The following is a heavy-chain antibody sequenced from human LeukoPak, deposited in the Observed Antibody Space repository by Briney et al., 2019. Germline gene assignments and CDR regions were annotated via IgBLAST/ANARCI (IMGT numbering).Heavy chain of an antibody. J-gene: IGHJ4*02. Sequence: KVSCKASGGTFSSYAISWVRQAPGQGLEWMGRIIPILGIANYAQKFQGRVTITADKSTSTAYMELSSLRSDDTAVYYCARLLAEGNYWGQGTLVTVSS. CDR1: GGTFSSYA. V-gene: IGHV1-69*04. CDR2: IIPILGIA. CDR3: ARLLAEGNY. D-gene: IGHD3-10*01.